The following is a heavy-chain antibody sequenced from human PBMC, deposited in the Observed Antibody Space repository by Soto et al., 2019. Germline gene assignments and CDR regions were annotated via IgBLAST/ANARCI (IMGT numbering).Heavy chain of an antibody. CDR2: INPDGSRT. Sequence: EVQLVESGGDLVQPGGSLRLSCAASGFTFTSYWMHWVRQTPGKGLVWVSRINPDGSRTSYADSVKGRFTISRDNAKNTLYLQMSSLVAEDTAVYYCARVAVTTYYFDYWGQGTLVTVSS. D-gene: IGHD4-17*01. J-gene: IGHJ4*01. CDR1: GFTFTSYW. V-gene: IGHV3-74*01. CDR3: ARVAVTTYYFDY.